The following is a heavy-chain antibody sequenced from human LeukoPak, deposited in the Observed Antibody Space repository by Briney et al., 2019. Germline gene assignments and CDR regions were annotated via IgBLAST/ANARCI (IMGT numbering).Heavy chain of an antibody. Sequence: PAASLGLSCSASGFTFSSYAMSWLRQSPGKGLEWVSAISGSGGSTYYADSVKGRFTISRDNSKNTLYLQMNSLRAEDTAVYYCAKDRVLSGWYPSPCDYWGQGTLVTVSS. V-gene: IGHV3-23*01. CDR1: GFTFSSYA. CDR3: AKDRVLSGWYPSPCDY. CDR2: ISGSGGST. J-gene: IGHJ4*02. D-gene: IGHD6-19*01.